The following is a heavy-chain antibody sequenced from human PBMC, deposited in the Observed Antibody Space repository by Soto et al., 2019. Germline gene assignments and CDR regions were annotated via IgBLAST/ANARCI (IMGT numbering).Heavy chain of an antibody. J-gene: IGHJ4*02. V-gene: IGHV3-30*18. CDR2: ISYDGSNK. CDR1: GFTFSSYG. D-gene: IGHD3-22*01. CDR3: AKSDSSGSIMADY. Sequence: GGSLRLSCAASGFTFSSYGMHWVRQAPGKGLEWVAVISYDGSNKYYADSVKGRFTISRDNSKNTLYLQMNSLRAEDTAVYYCAKSDSSGSIMADYWGQGTLVTVSS.